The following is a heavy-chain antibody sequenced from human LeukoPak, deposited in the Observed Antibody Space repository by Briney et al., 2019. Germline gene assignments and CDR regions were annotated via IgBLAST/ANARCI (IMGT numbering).Heavy chain of an antibody. CDR1: GYIFNDYY. V-gene: IGHV1-2*02. CDR3: ARVAAEVVGVPGAIGFGWLRRGYYYMDV. Sequence: ASVKVSCKASGYIFNDYYIHWVRQAPGQGLEWMGWINPKRGGTKYVQKFQGRVTMTSDTSMSTVYMEMSRLRSDDTAVYYCARVAAEVVGVPGAIGFGWLRRGYYYMDVWGKGTTVIVSS. J-gene: IGHJ6*03. D-gene: IGHD2-2*02. CDR2: INPKRGGT.